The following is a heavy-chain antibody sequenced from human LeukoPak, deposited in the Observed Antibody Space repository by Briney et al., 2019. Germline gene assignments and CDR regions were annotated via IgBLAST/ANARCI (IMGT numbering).Heavy chain of an antibody. Sequence: TSETLTLTCTASGGSISSYYWSWIRQAPGKGLEWIAYIYYNGSTNYNPSLKNRVTIFVDKSKNQFSLQLITVTTADDTVEYCARARTYDILAGYPNWFDHWGQGTLVTVSS. J-gene: IGHJ5*02. D-gene: IGHD3-9*01. CDR1: GGSISSYY. CDR2: IYYNGST. V-gene: IGHV4-59*01. CDR3: ARARTYDILAGYPNWFDH.